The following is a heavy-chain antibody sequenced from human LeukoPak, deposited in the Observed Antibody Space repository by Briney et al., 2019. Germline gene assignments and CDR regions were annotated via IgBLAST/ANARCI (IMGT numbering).Heavy chain of an antibody. CDR2: INHSGST. Sequence: PSETLSLTCAVYGGSFSGYYWSWIRQPPGKGLEWIGEINHSGSTNYNPSLKSRVTISVDTSKNQFSLKLSSMTAADTAVYYCARAATIYGVPDYWGQGTLVTVSS. J-gene: IGHJ4*02. D-gene: IGHD4-17*01. CDR1: GGSFSGYY. V-gene: IGHV4-34*01. CDR3: ARAATIYGVPDY.